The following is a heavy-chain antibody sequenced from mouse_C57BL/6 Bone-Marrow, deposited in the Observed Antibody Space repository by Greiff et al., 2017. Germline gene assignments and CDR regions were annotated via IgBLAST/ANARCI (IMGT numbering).Heavy chain of an antibody. Sequence: VQGVESGPELVKPGASVKISCKASGYAFSSSWMNWVKQRPGKGLEWIGRIYPGDGDTNYNGKFKGKATLTADKSSSTAYMQLSSLTSEDSAVYFCARRGAYYSYYYAMDYWGQGTSVTVSS. CDR1: GYAFSSSW. CDR2: IYPGDGDT. V-gene: IGHV1-82*01. J-gene: IGHJ4*01. CDR3: ARRGAYYSYYYAMDY. D-gene: IGHD2-12*01.